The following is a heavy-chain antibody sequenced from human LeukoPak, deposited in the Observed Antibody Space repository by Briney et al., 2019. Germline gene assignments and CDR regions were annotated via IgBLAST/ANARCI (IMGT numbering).Heavy chain of an antibody. J-gene: IGHJ4*02. V-gene: IGHV3-7*01. CDR2: INQGGGER. CDR1: EFTFSEYW. CDR3: ARGWNYAFRFDD. D-gene: IGHD1-7*01. Sequence: GGSLRLSCAAFEFTFSEYWMTWVRQAPGKGLEWVAHINQGGGERYYVDSVKGRFTISRDNAKNLVFLQMNSLRAEDTAVYYCARGWNYAFRFDDWGQGTLITVSS.